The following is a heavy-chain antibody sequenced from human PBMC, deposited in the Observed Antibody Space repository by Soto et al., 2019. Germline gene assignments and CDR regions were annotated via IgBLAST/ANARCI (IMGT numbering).Heavy chain of an antibody. J-gene: IGHJ4*01. Sequence: PGGSLRLSCAGSGFMFSAYAMLWVRQAPGKGLEWVAAISYDGTNKYYADSIKGRFTISRDNSANTLFLQVNSLRREDTAMYYCARDPSPYTSGWYGIDFWGHGTLVTVSS. CDR2: ISYDGTNK. CDR3: ARDPSPYTSGWYGIDF. V-gene: IGHV3-30*04. D-gene: IGHD6-19*01. CDR1: GFMFSAYA.